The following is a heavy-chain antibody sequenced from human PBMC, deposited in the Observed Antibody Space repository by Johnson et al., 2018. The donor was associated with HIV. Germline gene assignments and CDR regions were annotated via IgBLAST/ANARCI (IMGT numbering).Heavy chain of an antibody. J-gene: IGHJ3*02. CDR3: ARPRVSSGRHGAFDI. CDR2: IKQDGSEK. CDR1: GFTFSNSW. Sequence: MQLVESGGGLVQPGGSLRLSCAASGFTFSNSWMSWVRQAPGKGLEWVANIKQDGSEKYYVDSVKGRFNISRDNAKNSLFLQMNSLRAEDTAVYYCARPRVSSGRHGAFDIWGQGTMVTVSS. D-gene: IGHD3-22*01. V-gene: IGHV3-7*01.